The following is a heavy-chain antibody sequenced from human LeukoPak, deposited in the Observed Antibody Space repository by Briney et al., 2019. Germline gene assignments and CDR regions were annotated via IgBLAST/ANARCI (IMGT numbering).Heavy chain of an antibody. V-gene: IGHV1-69*13. CDR3: VWGSGSVFDY. Sequence: GASVKVSCKASGGTFSSYAISWVRQAPGQGLGWMGGIIPIFGTANYAQKFQGRVTITADESTSTAYMELSSLRSEDTAVYYCVWGSGSVFDYWGQGTLVTVSS. CDR1: GGTFSSYA. CDR2: IIPIFGTA. D-gene: IGHD3-10*01. J-gene: IGHJ4*02.